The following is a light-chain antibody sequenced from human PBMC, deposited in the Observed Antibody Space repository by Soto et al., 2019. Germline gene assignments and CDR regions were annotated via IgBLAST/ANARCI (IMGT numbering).Light chain of an antibody. J-gene: IGKJ1*01. CDR3: LKYNSAPWT. CDR1: QGISNY. V-gene: IGKV1-27*01. Sequence: DIQMTQSPSSLSASVGDRVTITCRASQGISNYLAWYHQKPGKVPKLLIYAASPLQSGGPSRFSGSGSGTDFTLTISSLQPEDVATYYCLKYNSAPWTFGQGTKVEIK. CDR2: AAS.